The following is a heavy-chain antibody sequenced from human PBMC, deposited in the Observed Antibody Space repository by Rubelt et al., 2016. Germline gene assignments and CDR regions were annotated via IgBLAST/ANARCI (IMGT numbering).Heavy chain of an antibody. J-gene: IGHJ6*02. Sequence: VRQAPGKGLEWVSYISSSSSTIYYADSVKGRFTISRDNAKNSLYLQMNSLRAEDTAVYYCARPYGMDVWGQGTTVTVSS. V-gene: IGHV3-48*04. CDR2: ISSSSSTI. CDR3: ARPYGMDV.